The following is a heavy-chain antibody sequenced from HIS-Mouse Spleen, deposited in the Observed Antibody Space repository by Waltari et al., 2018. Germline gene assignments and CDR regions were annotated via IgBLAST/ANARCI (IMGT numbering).Heavy chain of an antibody. CDR3: ARGRGITMIVVVTHDAFDI. V-gene: IGHV4-34*01. CDR1: GGSFSGYY. J-gene: IGHJ3*02. D-gene: IGHD3-22*01. CDR2: LNHSGST. Sequence: QVQLQQWGAGLLKPSETLSLTCAVYGGSFSGYYWSWIRQPPGKGLEWIGELNHSGSTNETPSLRSRVTISVDTSKSQFSLKLSSVTAADTAVYYCARGRGITMIVVVTHDAFDIWGQGTMVTVSS.